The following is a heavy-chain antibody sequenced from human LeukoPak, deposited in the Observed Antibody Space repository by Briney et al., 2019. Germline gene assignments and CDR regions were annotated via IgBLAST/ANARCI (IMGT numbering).Heavy chain of an antibody. CDR2: IYYSGST. CDR1: GGSISSSSYY. D-gene: IGHD6-19*01. Sequence: SETLSLTCTVSGGSISSSSYYWGWIRQPPGKGLEWIGSIYYSGSTYYNPSPKSRVTISVDTSKNQFSLKLSSVTAADTAVYYCARHQEQWLGTGTYYFDYWGQGTLVTVSS. CDR3: ARHQEQWLGTGTYYFDY. V-gene: IGHV4-39*01. J-gene: IGHJ4*02.